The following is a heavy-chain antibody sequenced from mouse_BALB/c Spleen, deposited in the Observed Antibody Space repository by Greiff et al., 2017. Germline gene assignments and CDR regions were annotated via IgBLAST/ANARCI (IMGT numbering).Heavy chain of an antibody. D-gene: IGHD1-2*01. CDR1: GFSLTSYG. CDR3: ARGGYGLFAY. CDR2: IWAGGST. V-gene: IGHV2-9*02. J-gene: IGHJ3*01. Sequence: VKLMESGPGLVAPSQSLSITCTVSGFSLTSYGVHWVRQPPGKGLEWLGVIWAGGSTNYNSALMSRLSISKDNSKSQVFLKMNSLQTDDTAMYYCARGGYGLFAYWGQGTLVTVSA.